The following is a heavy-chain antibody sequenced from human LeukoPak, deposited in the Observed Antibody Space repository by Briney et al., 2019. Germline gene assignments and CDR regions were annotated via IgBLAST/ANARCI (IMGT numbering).Heavy chain of an antibody. CDR3: ARGGYSYGPAWYFDL. Sequence: SEILSLTCAVYGGSFSGYYWSWIRQPPGKGLEWIGEINHSGSTNYNPSLKSRVTISVDTSKNQFSLKLSSVTAADTAVYYCARGGYSYGPAWYFDLWGRGTLVTVSS. V-gene: IGHV4-34*01. CDR2: INHSGST. D-gene: IGHD5-18*01. CDR1: GGSFSGYY. J-gene: IGHJ2*01.